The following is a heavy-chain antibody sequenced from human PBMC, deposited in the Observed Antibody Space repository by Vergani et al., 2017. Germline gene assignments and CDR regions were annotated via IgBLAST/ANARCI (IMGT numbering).Heavy chain of an antibody. CDR1: GFTFSSYS. Sequence: EVQLVESGGGLVKPGGSLRLSCAASGFTFSSYSMNWVRQAPGKGLEWVSSISSSSSYIYYADSVKGRFTISRDNAKNSLYLQMNSLRAEDTAVYYCAKDPGSGSYYPTFDYWGQGTLVTVSS. V-gene: IGHV3-21*01. CDR2: ISSSSSYI. J-gene: IGHJ4*02. D-gene: IGHD3-10*01. CDR3: AKDPGSGSYYPTFDY.